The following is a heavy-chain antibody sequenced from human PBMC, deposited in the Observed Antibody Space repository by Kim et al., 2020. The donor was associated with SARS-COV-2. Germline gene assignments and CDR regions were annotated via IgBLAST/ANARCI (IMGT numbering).Heavy chain of an antibody. Sequence: QGRVTMTRDTSTSTVYMELSSLRSEDTAVYYCARGGRVVVVPAPWDAFDIWGQGTMVTVSS. D-gene: IGHD2-2*01. J-gene: IGHJ3*02. CDR3: ARGGRVVVVPAPWDAFDI. V-gene: IGHV1-46*01.